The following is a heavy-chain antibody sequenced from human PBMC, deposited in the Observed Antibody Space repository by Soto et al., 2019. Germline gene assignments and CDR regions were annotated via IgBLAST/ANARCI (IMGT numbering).Heavy chain of an antibody. CDR1: GISCSTYA. J-gene: IGHJ4*02. D-gene: IGHD3-10*01. CDR2: ISASGGST. CDR3: EKSSRIGELFPFDS. V-gene: IGHV3-23*01. Sequence: GSLLLSCAASGISCSTYAMSWVRQAPGEGLEWVSGISASGGSTYYADYGKGRFTISRDKSKNTLYLQMNSLRADDTAVYFCEKSSRIGELFPFDSWGQGTLVTDS.